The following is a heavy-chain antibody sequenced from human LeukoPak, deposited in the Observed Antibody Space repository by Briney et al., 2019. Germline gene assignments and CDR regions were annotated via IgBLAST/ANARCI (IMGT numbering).Heavy chain of an antibody. Sequence: GGSLRLSCAASGFTFSNYGMHWVRQAPGKGLEWVAIIWYDGGNKYYADSVKGRFTISRDNSKNTLYLQMNSLRAEDTAVYYCARDRDVYSSRWNRNFAYWGQGTLVTVSA. J-gene: IGHJ4*02. V-gene: IGHV3-33*01. CDR2: IWYDGGNK. D-gene: IGHD6-13*01. CDR1: GFTFSNYG. CDR3: ARDRDVYSSRWNRNFAY.